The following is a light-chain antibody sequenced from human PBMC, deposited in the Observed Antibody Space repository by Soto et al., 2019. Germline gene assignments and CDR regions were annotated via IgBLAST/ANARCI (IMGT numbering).Light chain of an antibody. CDR1: SSNIGAGYH. CDR2: GDS. J-gene: IGLJ3*02. V-gene: IGLV1-40*01. CDR3: ATWDDNLVAWL. Sequence: QSVLTQPPSVSGAPGQRVTISCTGSSSNIGAGYHVHWYQQLPGAAPKLLIFGDSNRPSGVPDRFSGSKSGTSASLAITGLQADDEADYYCATWDDNLVAWLFGGGTKLTVL.